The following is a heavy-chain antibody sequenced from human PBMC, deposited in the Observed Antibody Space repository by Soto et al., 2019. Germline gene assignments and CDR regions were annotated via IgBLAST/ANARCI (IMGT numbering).Heavy chain of an antibody. CDR3: ARELEQPIRGSIAAAGRGVGYYYYYGMDV. V-gene: IGHV4-34*01. Sequence: SETLSLTCAVYGGSFSGYYWSWIRQPPGKGLEWIGEINHSGSTNYNPSLKSRVTISVDTSKNQFSLRLSSVTAADTAVYYCARELEQPIRGSIAAAGRGVGYYYYYGMDVWGQGTTVTVSS. D-gene: IGHD6-13*01. J-gene: IGHJ6*02. CDR2: INHSGST. CDR1: GGSFSGYY.